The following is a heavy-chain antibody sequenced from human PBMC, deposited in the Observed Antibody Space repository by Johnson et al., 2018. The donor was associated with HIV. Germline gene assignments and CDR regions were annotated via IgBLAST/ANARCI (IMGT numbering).Heavy chain of an antibody. CDR2: IKSKTDGGTT. V-gene: IGHV3-15*01. Sequence: EQLVESGGGLVQPGGSLRLSCAASGFTFDDYGMSWVRQAPGKGLEWVGRIKSKTDGGTTDYAAPVKGRFTISRDDSKNTLYLQMNSLKTEDTAVYYCTGSSSDAFDIWGQGTMVTVSS. D-gene: IGHD6-13*01. CDR1: GFTFDDYG. CDR3: TGSSSDAFDI. J-gene: IGHJ3*02.